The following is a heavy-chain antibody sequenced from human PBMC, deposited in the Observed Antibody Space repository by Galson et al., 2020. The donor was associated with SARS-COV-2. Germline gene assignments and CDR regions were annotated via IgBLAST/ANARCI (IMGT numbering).Heavy chain of an antibody. Sequence: ASLKVSCKASGYTFTGYYMHWVRQAPGQGLEWMGWINPNSGGTNYAQKFQGWVTMTRDTSISTAYMELSRLRSDDTAVYYCARGPDFEYYDFWSGYSPYYYYGMDVWGQGTTVTVSS. CDR2: INPNSGGT. CDR3: ARGPDFEYYDFWSGYSPYYYYGMDV. V-gene: IGHV1-2*04. D-gene: IGHD3-3*01. J-gene: IGHJ6*02. CDR1: GYTFTGYY.